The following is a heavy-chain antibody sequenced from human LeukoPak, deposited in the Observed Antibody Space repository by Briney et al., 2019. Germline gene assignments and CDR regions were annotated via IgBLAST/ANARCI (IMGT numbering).Heavy chain of an antibody. CDR3: AREGHDSSGYYFDA. CDR2: IYPGDSDT. CDR1: GFTFSTYW. V-gene: IGHV5-51*01. Sequence: GESLKISCKGSGFTFSTYWIGWVRQMPGKGLEWMGIIYPGDSDTRYSPSFRGQVTLSAAKSISTAYLQWSSLTASDSAMYYCAREGHDSSGYYFDAWGQGTLVTVSS. D-gene: IGHD3-22*01. J-gene: IGHJ4*02.